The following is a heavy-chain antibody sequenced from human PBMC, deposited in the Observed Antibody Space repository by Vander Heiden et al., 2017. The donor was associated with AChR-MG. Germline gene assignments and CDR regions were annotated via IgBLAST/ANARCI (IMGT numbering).Heavy chain of an antibody. V-gene: IGHV3-23*01. D-gene: IGHD3-3*01. CDR1: GFSLSSYA. J-gene: IGHJ4*02. Sequence: EVQLLESGGGLVPPGGSLRLSFAASGFSLSSYAMSWVRQAPGKGLEWVSGISSSGGDTPYADAVKGRFTISRDNSKNTLYLQMNSLRAEDTAVYYCAKKNPGVAPFDYWGQGTLVTVSS. CDR3: AKKNPGVAPFDY. CDR2: ISSSGGDT.